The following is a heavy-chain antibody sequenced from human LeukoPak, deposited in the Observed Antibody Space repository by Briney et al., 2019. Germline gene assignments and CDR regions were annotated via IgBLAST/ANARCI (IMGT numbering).Heavy chain of an antibody. CDR1: GGTFSSYA. D-gene: IGHD6-19*01. CDR2: IIPIFGTA. CDR3: ARGGAQWLAQYYFDY. Sequence: SVKVSCKASGGTFSSYAISRVRQAPGQGLEWMGGIIPIFGTANYAQKFQGRVTITADESTSTAYMELSSLRSEDTAVYYCARGGAQWLAQYYFDYWGQGTLVTVSS. J-gene: IGHJ4*02. V-gene: IGHV1-69*01.